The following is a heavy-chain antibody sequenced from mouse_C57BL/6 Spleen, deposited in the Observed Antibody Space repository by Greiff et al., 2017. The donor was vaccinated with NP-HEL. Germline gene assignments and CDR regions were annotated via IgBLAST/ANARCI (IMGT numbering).Heavy chain of an antibody. CDR1: GYTFTSYW. J-gene: IGHJ3*01. CDR3: AREGGSTLVKTRAY. CDR2: IFPGSGST. Sequence: VQLQQPGAELVKPGASVKLSCKASGYTFTSYWITWVKQRPGQGLEWIGDIFPGSGSTNYTEKFKGKATLTVDTSSSTAYMQLSRLTSEDSAVYDSAREGGSTLVKTRAYWGQGTLVTVSA. V-gene: IGHV1-55*01. D-gene: IGHD2-2*01.